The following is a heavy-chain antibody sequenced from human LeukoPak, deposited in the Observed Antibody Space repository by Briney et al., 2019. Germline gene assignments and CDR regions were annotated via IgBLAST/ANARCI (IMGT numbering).Heavy chain of an antibody. CDR1: GYTFTTSG. CDR3: VRDRPHNWFDP. Sequence: APGRSSGKASGYTFTTSGITGCRGAPGQGLRWMGLIKPNTGDTKYAQNFQGRVSMTRDTSITTAYMELSGLRSDDTAVYYCVRDRPHNWFDPWGQGTLVTVSS. J-gene: IGHJ5*02. CDR2: IKPNTGDT. V-gene: IGHV1-2*02.